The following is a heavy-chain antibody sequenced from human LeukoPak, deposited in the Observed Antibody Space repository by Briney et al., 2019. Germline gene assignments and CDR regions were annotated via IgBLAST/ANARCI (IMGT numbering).Heavy chain of an antibody. CDR2: IKQDGSEK. V-gene: IGHV3-7*01. Sequence: GGSLRLSCAASGFTFSSYWMSWVRQAPGKGLEWVANIKQDGSEKYYVDSVKGRFTISRDNAKNSLYLQMNSLRAEDTAVYSCARGADGVSSNSRGWFDPWGQGTLVTVSS. CDR3: ARGADGVSSNSRGWFDP. J-gene: IGHJ5*02. D-gene: IGHD2-15*01. CDR1: GFTFSSYW.